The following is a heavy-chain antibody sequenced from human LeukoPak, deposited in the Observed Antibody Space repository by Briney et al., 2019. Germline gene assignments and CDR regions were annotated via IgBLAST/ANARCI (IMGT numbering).Heavy chain of an antibody. V-gene: IGHV1-69*05. Sequence: TVKVSCKASGGTFSSYAISWVRQAPGQGLEWMGGVIPIFGTANYAQKFQGRVTITTDESTSTAYMELSSLRSEDTAVYYCARDYCTNGVCYWFDPWGQGTLVTVSS. CDR3: ARDYCTNGVCYWFDP. CDR1: GGTFSSYA. CDR2: VIPIFGTA. D-gene: IGHD2-8*01. J-gene: IGHJ5*02.